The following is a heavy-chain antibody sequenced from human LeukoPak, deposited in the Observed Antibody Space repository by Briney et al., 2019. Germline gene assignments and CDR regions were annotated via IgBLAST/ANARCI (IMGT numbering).Heavy chain of an antibody. V-gene: IGHV3-23*01. CDR1: GFTFSSYA. Sequence: GGSLRLSCAASGFTFSSYAMSWVRQAPGKGLEWVSAISGSGGSTYYADSVKGRFTISRDNSKNTPYLQMNSLRAEDTAVYYCAKLSKAGIAVAGRNYWGQGTLVTVSS. D-gene: IGHD6-19*01. CDR2: ISGSGGST. J-gene: IGHJ4*02. CDR3: AKLSKAGIAVAGRNY.